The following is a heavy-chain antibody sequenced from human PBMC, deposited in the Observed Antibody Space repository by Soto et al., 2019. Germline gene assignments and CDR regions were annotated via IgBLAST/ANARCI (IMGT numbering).Heavy chain of an antibody. CDR2: IYYSGST. J-gene: IGHJ5*02. Sequence: QLQLQESGPGLVKPSETLSLTCSVSGGSTSSTSYFWDWIRQPPGKGLEWIGSIYYSGSTDYNPSLQSRVTMSLDTSKNQFSLTLTSMTAADTAVYYCARRDSGTPLNWFDPWGQGTLVTVSS. D-gene: IGHD1-26*01. CDR1: GGSTSSTSYF. CDR3: ARRDSGTPLNWFDP. V-gene: IGHV4-39*01.